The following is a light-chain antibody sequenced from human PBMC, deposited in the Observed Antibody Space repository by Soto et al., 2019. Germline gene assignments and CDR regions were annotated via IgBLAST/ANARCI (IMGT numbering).Light chain of an antibody. CDR3: QHADSFPLIT. J-gene: IGKJ5*01. CDR1: QKSSPW. CDR2: DVS. Sequence: DIEMVQSPSALSASVGDTVTITCRASQKSSPWLAWYQQKPGQAPKLLMYDVSSLKRGVPSRFSGSGSGTEFTLTISSLQPEDFATYYCQHADSFPLITFGQGTRLEIK. V-gene: IGKV1-5*01.